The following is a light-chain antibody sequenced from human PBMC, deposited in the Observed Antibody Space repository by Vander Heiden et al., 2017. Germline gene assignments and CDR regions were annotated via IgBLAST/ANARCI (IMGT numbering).Light chain of an antibody. CDR3: QSYDSSLSGLVV. CDR2: GNS. Sequence: QSVLTLPPTMSWAPRQRFTISCTGSSSNIRAGYDVHWYQQLPGTAPKLLIYGNSNRPSGVPDRFSGSKSGTSASLAITGLQAEDEADYYCQSYDSSLSGLVVFGGGTKLTVL. V-gene: IGLV1-40*01. CDR1: SSNIRAGYD. J-gene: IGLJ2*01.